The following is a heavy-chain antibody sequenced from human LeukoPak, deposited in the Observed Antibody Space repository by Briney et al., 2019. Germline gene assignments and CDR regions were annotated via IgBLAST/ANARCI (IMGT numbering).Heavy chain of an antibody. V-gene: IGHV5-10-1*01. J-gene: IGHJ4*02. CDR2: IDPSDSYT. CDR1: GYSFTSYW. D-gene: IGHD3-22*01. Sequence: GESLKISCKGSGYSFTSYWISWVRQMPGKGLEWMGRIDPSDSYTNYCPSFQGHVTISADKSISTAYLQWSSLKASDTAMYYCARQAVYYDSSGYEGNLDYWGQGTLVTVSS. CDR3: ARQAVYYDSSGYEGNLDY.